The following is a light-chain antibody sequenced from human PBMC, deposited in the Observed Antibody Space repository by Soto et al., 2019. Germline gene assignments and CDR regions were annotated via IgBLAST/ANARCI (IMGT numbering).Light chain of an antibody. CDR2: GAS. J-gene: IGKJ2*01. V-gene: IGKV3-15*01. CDR3: QQYDNWPLYT. Sequence: EIVMTQSPATLSVSPGERATLSCRASQSVSSNLAWYQQKPGQAPRLLIYGASTRATGFPARFSGSGSGTEFPLTISSLQSEDFAVYYCQQYDNWPLYTFGQGTKLEIK. CDR1: QSVSSN.